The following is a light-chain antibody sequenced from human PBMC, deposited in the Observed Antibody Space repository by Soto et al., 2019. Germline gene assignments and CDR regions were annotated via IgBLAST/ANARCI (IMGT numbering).Light chain of an antibody. J-gene: IGKJ3*01. V-gene: IGKV1-39*01. CDR2: AAS. CDR1: QSISSY. Sequence: DIQMTQSPSSLSASVGDRVTITCRASQSISSYLNWYQQKPGKAPKLLIYAASSLQSGVPSRFSGSGSGTDFTFTVNSLQAEDAAVYYCQQYQSLPFTFGPGTKVHI. CDR3: QQYQSLPFT.